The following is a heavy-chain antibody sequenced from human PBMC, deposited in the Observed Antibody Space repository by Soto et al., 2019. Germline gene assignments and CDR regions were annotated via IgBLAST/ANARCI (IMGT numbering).Heavy chain of an antibody. D-gene: IGHD5-18*01. CDR2: ISSSGSTI. CDR1: GFTFSSYE. J-gene: IGHJ4*02. V-gene: IGHV3-48*03. CDR3: AIEVDTAMNFDY. Sequence: GGSLRLSCAASGFTFSSYEMNWVRQAPGKGLEWVSYISSSGSTIYYADSVKGRFTISRDNAKNSLYLQMNSLRAEDTAVYYCAIEVDTAMNFDYWGQGTLVTVSS.